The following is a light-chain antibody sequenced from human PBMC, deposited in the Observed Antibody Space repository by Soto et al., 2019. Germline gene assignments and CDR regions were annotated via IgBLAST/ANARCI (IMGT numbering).Light chain of an antibody. CDR2: DAS. V-gene: IGKV1-5*01. Sequence: DIQMTQSPSPVSASVGDAVTITCRASQSISTWLAWYQQKPGKAPNLLIYDASTLESGGPSGFSGSGSGTEFTLTISSLQPDDSATYYCQQYNSYPYTFGQGTKLEIK. CDR3: QQYNSYPYT. J-gene: IGKJ2*01. CDR1: QSISTW.